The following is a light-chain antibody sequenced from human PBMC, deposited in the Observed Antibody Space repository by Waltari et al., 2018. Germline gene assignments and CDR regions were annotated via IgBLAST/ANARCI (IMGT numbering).Light chain of an antibody. CDR1: QSVSSSY. CDR3: QQYGSSVFT. V-gene: IGKV3-20*01. Sequence: EIVLTQSPGTLSLSPGERATLSCRASQSVSSSYLAWYQQKPGQAPRLLIYGASSRATDIPDRFSGSGSETDFTLTFSRLETDDFAVYCCQQYGSSVFTFGPGTKVDIK. J-gene: IGKJ3*01. CDR2: GAS.